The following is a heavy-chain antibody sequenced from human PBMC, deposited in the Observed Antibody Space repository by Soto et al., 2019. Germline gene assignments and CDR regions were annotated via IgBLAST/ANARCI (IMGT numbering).Heavy chain of an antibody. V-gene: IGHV1-69*04. D-gene: IGHD6-13*01. J-gene: IGHJ4*02. CDR3: AREDSSSWYYFDY. Sequence: ASVKVSCKASGGTFSSYTISWVRQAPGQGLEWMGRIIPILGIANYAQKFQGRVTITADKSTSTAYMELSSLRSEDTAVYYCAREDSSSWYYFDYWGQGTLVTVSS. CDR1: GGTFSSYT. CDR2: IIPILGIA.